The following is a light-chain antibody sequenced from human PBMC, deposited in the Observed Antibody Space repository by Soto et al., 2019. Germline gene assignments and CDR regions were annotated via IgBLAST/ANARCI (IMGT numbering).Light chain of an antibody. CDR3: QTWSTGIRV. Sequence: QSVLTQSPSASASLGAPVKLTCTLSSGHSSYAIAWHQQQPEKGPRYLMKVNSDGSHSKGDGIPDRFSGSSSGAERYLTISSLQSEDEADYYCQTWSTGIRVFGGGTKLTVL. CDR2: VNSDGSH. J-gene: IGLJ2*01. V-gene: IGLV4-69*01. CDR1: SGHSSYA.